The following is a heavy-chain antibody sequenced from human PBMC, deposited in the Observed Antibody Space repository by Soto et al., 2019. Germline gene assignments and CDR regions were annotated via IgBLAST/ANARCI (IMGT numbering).Heavy chain of an antibody. CDR3: AREKYGDFHYFDY. J-gene: IGHJ4*02. V-gene: IGHV4-30-4*01. CDR1: GGSISSGDYY. CDR2: IYYSGST. Sequence: PSETLSLTCTVSGGSISSGDYYWSWIRQPPGKGLEWTGYIYYSGSTYYNPSLKSRVTISVDTSKNQFSLKLSSVTAADTAVYYCAREKYGDFHYFDYWGQGTLVTVSS. D-gene: IGHD4-17*01.